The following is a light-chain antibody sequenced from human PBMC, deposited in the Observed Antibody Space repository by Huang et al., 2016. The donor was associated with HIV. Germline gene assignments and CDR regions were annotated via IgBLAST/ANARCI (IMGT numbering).Light chain of an antibody. J-gene: IGKJ2*01. CDR3: QHRTSPYT. CDR2: DAS. Sequence: VLTQSPATLSLSPGERATLSCRASQSVSTYLAWYQHKPGQAPRLLIYDASNRATGVPARFSGSGSGTDFTLTISSLEPEDFAVYYCQHRTSPYTFGQGTKLEIK. CDR1: QSVSTY. V-gene: IGKV3-11*01.